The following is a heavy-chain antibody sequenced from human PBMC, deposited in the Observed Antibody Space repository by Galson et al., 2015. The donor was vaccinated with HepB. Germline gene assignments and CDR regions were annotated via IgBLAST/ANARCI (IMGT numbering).Heavy chain of an antibody. J-gene: IGHJ4*02. D-gene: IGHD2-15*01. CDR2: ISYDGSNK. CDR3: AKVALGYCSGGSCYGLDY. Sequence: SLRLSCAASGFTFSSYGMHWVRQAPGKGLEWVAVISYDGSNKYYADSVEGRFTISRDNSKNTLYLQMNSLRAEDTAVYYCAKVALGYCSGGSCYGLDYWGQGTLVTVSS. V-gene: IGHV3-30*18. CDR1: GFTFSSYG.